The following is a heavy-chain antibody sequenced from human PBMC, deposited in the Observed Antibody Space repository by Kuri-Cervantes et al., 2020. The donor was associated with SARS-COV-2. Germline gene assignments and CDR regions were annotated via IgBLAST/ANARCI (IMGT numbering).Heavy chain of an antibody. CDR3: ARDQYYYYGMDV. CDR2: INHSGST. Sequence: SQTLALICAVYGGFFSGYYWSWIRQPPGKGLEWIGEINHSGSTNYNPSLKSRVTISVDTSKNQFSLKLGSVTAADPAVYYCARDQYYYYGMDVWGQGTTVTVSS. CDR1: GGFFSGYY. V-gene: IGHV4-34*01. J-gene: IGHJ6*02.